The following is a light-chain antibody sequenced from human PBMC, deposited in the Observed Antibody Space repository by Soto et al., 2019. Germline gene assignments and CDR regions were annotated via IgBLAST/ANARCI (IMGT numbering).Light chain of an antibody. CDR3: QSSDSSLSVV. Sequence: QLVLTQPPSVSGAPGQRVTISCTGSSSNIGAGYDVHWYQQLPGTAPKLLIYGNSNRPSGVPDRFSGSKSGTSASLAITGLQAEDEADYYCQSSDSSLSVVFGGGTQLTVL. J-gene: IGLJ2*01. CDR1: SSNIGAGYD. V-gene: IGLV1-40*01. CDR2: GNS.